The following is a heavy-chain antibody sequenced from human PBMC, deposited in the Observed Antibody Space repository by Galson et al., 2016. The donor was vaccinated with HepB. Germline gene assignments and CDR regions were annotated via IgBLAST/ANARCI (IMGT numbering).Heavy chain of an antibody. D-gene: IGHD1-26*01. CDR1: GFSLNNVA. J-gene: IGHJ4*02. CDR2: VLTSGGRT. V-gene: IGHV3-23*01. CDR3: AKLAKWQPDY. Sequence: SLRLSCAVSGFSLNNVAMSWVRQGPGKGLEWVSGVLTSGGRTYYADFVKGRFTISRDNSNNTLYLQMDSLRAEDTVIYYCAKLAKWQPDYWGQGTLVTVSS.